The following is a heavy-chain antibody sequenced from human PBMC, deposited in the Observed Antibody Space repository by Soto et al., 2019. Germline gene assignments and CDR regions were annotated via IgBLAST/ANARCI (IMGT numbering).Heavy chain of an antibody. Sequence: QVQLVQSGAEVKKPGASVKVSCQASGYAFSNNDISWVRQGTGQGLEWMGWMNPNSGNGGYAQKFQGRVTMTRDTSTSTAYMELSSLTSDDTAIYYCGRMATSVTLNWFDPWGQGTLVTVSS. J-gene: IGHJ5*02. CDR2: MNPNSGNG. CDR3: GRMATSVTLNWFDP. CDR1: GYAFSNND. V-gene: IGHV1-8*01.